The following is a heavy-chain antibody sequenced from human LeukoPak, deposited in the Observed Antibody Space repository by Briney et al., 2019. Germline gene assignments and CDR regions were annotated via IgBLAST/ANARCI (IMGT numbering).Heavy chain of an antibody. V-gene: IGHV4-39*01. CDR3: ARRRYYDRSGCFDY. CDR2: IYYSGST. Sequence: SETLSLTCTVSGVSISSSSYYWRWLRQPPGKVLEWFVSIYYSGSTYYNPSLKSRVTISVDTSKNQFSLKLSSVTAADTAVYYCARRRYYDRSGCFDYWGQGTLVTVSS. CDR1: GVSISSSSYY. D-gene: IGHD3-22*01. J-gene: IGHJ4*02.